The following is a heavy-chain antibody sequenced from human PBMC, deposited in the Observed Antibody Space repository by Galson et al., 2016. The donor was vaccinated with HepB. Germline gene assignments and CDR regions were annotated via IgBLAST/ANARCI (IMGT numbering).Heavy chain of an antibody. CDR3: ARVTTPAYYFDY. Sequence: SVKVSCKASGYTFTSYYMHWVRQAPGQGLEWMGLINPSGGRTTYAQNFQGRVTMTRDTSTSTVYMELSSLRSEDTAVYYCARVTTPAYYFDYWGQGTLVTVSS. CDR2: INPSGGRT. CDR1: GYTFTSYY. D-gene: IGHD1-26*01. J-gene: IGHJ4*02. V-gene: IGHV1-46*01.